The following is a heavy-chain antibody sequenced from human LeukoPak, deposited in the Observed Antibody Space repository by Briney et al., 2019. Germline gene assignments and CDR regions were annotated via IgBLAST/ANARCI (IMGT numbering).Heavy chain of an antibody. CDR1: GISFSSNG. V-gene: IGHV3-33*06. Sequence: PGGSLRLSCAASGISFSSNGMHWVRQAPGKGLEWVAVIWYDGSNKYYVDSVKGRLTISRDNSKKTLYLQMNSLRAEDTAVYYCAKDRSRVPASVIFDYWGQGTLVTVSS. D-gene: IGHD2-2*01. CDR2: IWYDGSNK. J-gene: IGHJ4*02. CDR3: AKDRSRVPASVIFDY.